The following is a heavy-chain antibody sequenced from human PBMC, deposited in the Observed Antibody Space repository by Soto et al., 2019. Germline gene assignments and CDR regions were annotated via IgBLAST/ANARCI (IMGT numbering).Heavy chain of an antibody. Sequence: QVQLKEWGPGLVKPSETLSLTCSLSGGSVSSGSQYWSWIRQPPGKGLECVGYIYNTGSTNYNPSLKSRVTISVDMSKNQFSLKLRSVTTADTAVYYCARNILHSSSSVYYYYGMDVWGRGTTVTVSS. CDR3: ARNILHSSSSVYYYYGMDV. D-gene: IGHD6-6*01. CDR1: GGSVSSGSQY. CDR2: IYNTGST. V-gene: IGHV4-61*01. J-gene: IGHJ6*02.